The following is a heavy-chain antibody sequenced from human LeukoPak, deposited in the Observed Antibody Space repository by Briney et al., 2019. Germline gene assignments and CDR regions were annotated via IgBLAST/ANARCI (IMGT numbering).Heavy chain of an antibody. Sequence: GGSLRLSCAASVFTFSTYNMNWVRQAPGKGLEWVSSITSSSRYTFYADSVKGRFTISRDNAKNTLYLQMNSLRAEDTAVYYCARVYSGGSSARYYYYMDVWGKGTTVTVSS. CDR3: ARVYSGGSSARYYYYMDV. CDR2: ITSSSRYT. CDR1: VFTFSTYN. V-gene: IGHV3-21*01. J-gene: IGHJ6*03. D-gene: IGHD2-15*01.